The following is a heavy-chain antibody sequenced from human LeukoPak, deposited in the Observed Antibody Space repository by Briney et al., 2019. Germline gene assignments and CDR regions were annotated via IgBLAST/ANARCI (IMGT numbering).Heavy chain of an antibody. D-gene: IGHD3-10*01. Sequence: PGKSLRLSCEASGFTFSSSWMSWVRQGPGKVLEWVASINPDTSKIHYVDAVRGRFTISRDNAKNSLYLQMSSLTADDTALYYCVRSHHPGGWFDPWGQGTLVTVSS. CDR3: VRSHHPGGWFDP. V-gene: IGHV3-7*01. J-gene: IGHJ5*02. CDR2: INPDTSKI. CDR1: GFTFSSSW.